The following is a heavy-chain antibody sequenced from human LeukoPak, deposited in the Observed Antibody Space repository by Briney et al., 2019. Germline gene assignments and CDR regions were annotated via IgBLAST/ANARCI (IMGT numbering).Heavy chain of an antibody. CDR3: ARDLKYYDFWSGYTRYYMDV. J-gene: IGHJ6*03. Sequence: SQTLSLTCTVSGGSISSGGYYWSWIRQPPGKGLEWIGYIYHSGSTYYNPSLKSRVTISVDTSKNQFSLKLSSVTAADTAVYYCARDLKYYDFWSGYTRYYMDVWGKGTTVTVSS. V-gene: IGHV4-30-2*01. D-gene: IGHD3-3*01. CDR1: GGSISSGGYY. CDR2: IYHSGST.